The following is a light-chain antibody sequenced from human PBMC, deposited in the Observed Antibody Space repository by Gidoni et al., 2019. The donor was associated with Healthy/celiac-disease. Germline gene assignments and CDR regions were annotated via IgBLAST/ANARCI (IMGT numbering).Light chain of an antibody. CDR3: QQYDNLPWT. Sequence: DLQMTQSPSSLSASVGDRVTITCQASQDLSHYFNWYQQKPGKAPKLLIYDASNLETGVPSRFSGSGSGTDFTFTISSLQPEDIATYYCQQYDNLPWTFXQXTKVEIK. CDR2: DAS. CDR1: QDLSHY. J-gene: IGKJ1*01. V-gene: IGKV1-33*01.